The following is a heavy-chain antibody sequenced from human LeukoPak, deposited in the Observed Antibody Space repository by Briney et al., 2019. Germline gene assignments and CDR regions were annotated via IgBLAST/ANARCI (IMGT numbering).Heavy chain of an antibody. CDR3: AIAVAGHFDY. V-gene: IGHV3-64*01. D-gene: IGHD6-19*01. CDR2: ISSNGGST. J-gene: IGHJ4*02. Sequence: PGGSLRLSCAASGFTFSSYAMHWVRQAPGKGLEYVSAISSNGGSTYYANSVKGRFTISRDNSKNTLYLQMGSLRAEDMAVYYCAIAVAGHFDYWGQGTLVTVSS. CDR1: GFTFSSYA.